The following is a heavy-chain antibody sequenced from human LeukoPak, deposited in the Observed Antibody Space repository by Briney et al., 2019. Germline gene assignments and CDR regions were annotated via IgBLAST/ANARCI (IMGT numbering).Heavy chain of an antibody. CDR2: ISSSSSYI. CDR1: VFIFSSYN. J-gene: IGHJ4*02. D-gene: IGHD2-15*01. Sequence: GGSLSLSCAASVFIFSSYNMNWVRQAPGKGLEWVSSISSSSSYIYYADSVKGRFTISRDNAKNSPYLQMNSMGAEATAVYYCTRDLPCSGCSCYYDYWGQGTLVTVSS. V-gene: IGHV3-21*01. CDR3: TRDLPCSGCSCYYDY.